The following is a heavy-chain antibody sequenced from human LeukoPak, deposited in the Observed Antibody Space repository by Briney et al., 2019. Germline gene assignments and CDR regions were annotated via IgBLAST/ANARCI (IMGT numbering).Heavy chain of an antibody. CDR1: GGSISDYY. V-gene: IGHV3-9*03. D-gene: IGHD6-13*01. J-gene: IGHJ4*02. Sequence: LSLTCTVSGGSISDYYWNWIRQPPGKGLEWVSGISWNSGSIGYADSVKGRFTISRDNAKNSLYLQMNSLRAEDMALYYCAKGLGSSSWFSFDYWGQGTLVTVSS. CDR3: AKGLGSSSWFSFDY. CDR2: ISWNSGSI.